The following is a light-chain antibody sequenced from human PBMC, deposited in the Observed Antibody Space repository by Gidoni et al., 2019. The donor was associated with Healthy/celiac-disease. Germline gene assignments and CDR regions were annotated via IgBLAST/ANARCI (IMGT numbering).Light chain of an antibody. Sequence: DIQMTQSPSSLSASVGDRVTITCQASQSISSYLNWYQQKPGKAPKLLIYAASSLQSGVPSRFSGSGSGTDFTLTISSLQPEDFATYYCQQSCSTPLFTFGPGTKVDIK. CDR3: QQSCSTPLFT. J-gene: IGKJ3*01. CDR1: QSISSY. V-gene: IGKV1-39*01. CDR2: AAS.